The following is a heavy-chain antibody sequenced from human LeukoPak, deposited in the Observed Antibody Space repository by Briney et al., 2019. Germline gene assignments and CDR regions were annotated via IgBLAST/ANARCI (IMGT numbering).Heavy chain of an antibody. CDR1: GFSFSSYA. Sequence: AGGSLRLSCAASGFSFSSYAMGWVRQAPGKGLEWVSGISGSGGSSYYADSVRGRFTISRDNSENRLHLQMNSLRAEDSAVYYCAKVRWSSSSPIAFDIWGRGTMVTVSS. V-gene: IGHV3-23*01. J-gene: IGHJ3*02. CDR2: ISGSGGSS. D-gene: IGHD6-6*01. CDR3: AKVRWSSSSPIAFDI.